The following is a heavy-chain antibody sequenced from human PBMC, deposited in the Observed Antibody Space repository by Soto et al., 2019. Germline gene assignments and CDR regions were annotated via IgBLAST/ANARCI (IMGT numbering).Heavy chain of an antibody. J-gene: IGHJ3*02. D-gene: IGHD3-10*01. CDR2: ISSSSSTI. Sequence: EVQLVESGGGLVQPGGSLRLSCAASGFTFSSYSMNWVRQAPGKGLEWVSYISSSSSTIYYADSVKGRFTISRDNAKNSLYLQMNSLRAEDTAVYYCARVLLWFGELSGDAFDIWGQGTMVTVSS. V-gene: IGHV3-48*01. CDR1: GFTFSSYS. CDR3: ARVLLWFGELSGDAFDI.